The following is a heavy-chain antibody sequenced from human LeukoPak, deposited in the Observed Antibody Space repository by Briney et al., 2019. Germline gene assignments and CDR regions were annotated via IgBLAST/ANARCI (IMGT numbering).Heavy chain of an antibody. V-gene: IGHV1-69*05. CDR2: VIPIFGTA. D-gene: IGHD6-13*01. CDR3: ARARGEQQLFHWFDP. J-gene: IGHJ5*02. Sequence: SVKVSCKASGGTFSSYAISWVRQAPGQGLEWMGGVIPIFGTANYAQKFQGRVTITTDESTSTAYMELSSLRSEDTAVYYCARARGEQQLFHWFDPWGQGTLVTVSS. CDR1: GGTFSSYA.